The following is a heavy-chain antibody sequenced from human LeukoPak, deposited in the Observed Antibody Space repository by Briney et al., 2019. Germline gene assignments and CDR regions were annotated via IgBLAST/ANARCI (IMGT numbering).Heavy chain of an antibody. CDR2: INTNTGNP. CDR3: ARAYSSSWYAAFDI. J-gene: IGHJ3*02. Sequence: ASVNVSFTASGYTFTIYAMNWVRQAPGQGLEWMGWINTNTGNPTYAQGFTGRFVFSLDTSVSTAYLQISSLKAEDTAVYYCARAYSSSWYAAFDIWGQGTMVTVSS. V-gene: IGHV7-4-1*02. D-gene: IGHD6-13*01. CDR1: GYTFTIYA.